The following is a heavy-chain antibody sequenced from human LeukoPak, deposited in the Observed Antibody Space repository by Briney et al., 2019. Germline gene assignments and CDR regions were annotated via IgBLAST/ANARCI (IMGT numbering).Heavy chain of an antibody. Sequence: SGTPSLTCAVSGGSLSSGNWWSWVRQPPGKGLEWIGEIYDSGRTSYNPSLKSRVTISVDNSKNQFSLKLSSVTAADTGVYYCARATAHYYGSGSFWFDPWGQGILVTVSS. CDR3: ARATAHYYGSGSFWFDP. CDR1: GGSLSSGNW. CDR2: IYDSGRT. V-gene: IGHV4-4*02. J-gene: IGHJ5*02. D-gene: IGHD3-10*01.